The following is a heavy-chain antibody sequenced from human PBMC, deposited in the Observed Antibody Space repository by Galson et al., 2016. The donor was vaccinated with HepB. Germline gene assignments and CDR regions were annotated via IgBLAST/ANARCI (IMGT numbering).Heavy chain of an antibody. V-gene: IGHV3-23*01. Sequence: SLRLSCAASGFSFSNSGMSWVRQAPGRGLEWVSGITRSGDATYYADFVKGRFTISRDSSKNTLYLYMNNLTAGDTAIYYCGKHGGFDYWGQGALVTVSS. CDR1: GFSFSNSG. CDR3: GKHGGFDY. CDR2: ITRSGDAT. J-gene: IGHJ4*02. D-gene: IGHD3-16*01.